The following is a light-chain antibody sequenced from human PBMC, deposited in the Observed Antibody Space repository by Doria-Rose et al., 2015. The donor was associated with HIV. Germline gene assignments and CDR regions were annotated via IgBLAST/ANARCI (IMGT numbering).Light chain of an antibody. CDR3: HQYNNWPT. CDR2: VAS. Sequence: EIVLTQSPETLSVSPGESATLSCRASQSVSTDLAWYQHKPGQAPRLLIWVASTRATGIPARFSGSGSGTEFTLTISSLQSEDFAIHFCHQYNNWPTFGQGTRLDIK. CDR1: QSVSTD. J-gene: IGKJ5*01. V-gene: IGKV3-15*01.